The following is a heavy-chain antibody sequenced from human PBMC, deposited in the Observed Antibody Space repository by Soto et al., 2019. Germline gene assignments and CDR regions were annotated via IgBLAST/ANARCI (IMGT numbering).Heavy chain of an antibody. D-gene: IGHD3-10*01. CDR1: GFSFSNYA. CDR2: ISGPGSTI. J-gene: IGHJ4*02. V-gene: IGHV3-23*01. Sequence: EVQLLEAGGNLIQPGGSLRLSCAASGFSFSNYAMSWVRQAPGQELEWLSAISGPGSTIYYADSVKGRFTISRDNSKNTLYLQMNSLTGEDTAVYYCAKMLTMVRGVTGLRDFDFWGQGTLVTVSS. CDR3: AKMLTMVRGVTGLRDFDF.